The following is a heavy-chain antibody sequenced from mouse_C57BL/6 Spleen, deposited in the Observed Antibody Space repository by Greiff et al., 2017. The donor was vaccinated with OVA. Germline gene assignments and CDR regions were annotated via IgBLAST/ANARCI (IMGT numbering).Heavy chain of an antibody. V-gene: IGHV1-72*01. J-gene: IGHJ4*01. CDR1: GYTFTSYW. D-gene: IGHD3-2*02. Sequence: QVQLQQPGAELVKPGASVKLSCKASGYTFTSYWMHWVKQRPGRGLEWIGRIDTNSGGTKYNEKFKSTATLTVDKPSSTAYMQLSSQTSKDAAIYLCSRVGRRRLHYAMDDWGQGTTVTVSS. CDR2: IDTNSGGT. CDR3: SRVGRRRLHYAMDD.